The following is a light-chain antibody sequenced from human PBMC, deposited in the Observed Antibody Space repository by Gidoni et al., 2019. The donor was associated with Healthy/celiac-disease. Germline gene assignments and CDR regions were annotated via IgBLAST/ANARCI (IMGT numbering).Light chain of an antibody. CDR1: QSVSSY. Sequence: ELVLTQSPATLSLSPGERATLSCRASQSVSSYLAWYQQKPGQAPRLLIYDASNRATGIPARFSGSGSGTDFTLTISSLEPEDFAVYYCQQRSNWPPAPTFXGXTKVEIK. CDR3: QQRSNWPPAPT. CDR2: DAS. V-gene: IGKV3-11*01. J-gene: IGKJ4*01.